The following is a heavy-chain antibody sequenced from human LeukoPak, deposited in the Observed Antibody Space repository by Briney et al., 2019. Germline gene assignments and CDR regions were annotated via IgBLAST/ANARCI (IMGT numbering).Heavy chain of an antibody. J-gene: IGHJ4*02. CDR2: ISGSGGST. D-gene: IGHD1-26*01. Sequence: GGSLRLSCAASGFTFSSYSMTWIRQAPGKGLEWVSSISGSGGSTYYADSVKGRFTISRDNSRNMLFLQMNSLRADDTAVYYCAKDLVVGALDYWGQGTLVTVSS. CDR1: GFTFSSYS. V-gene: IGHV3-23*01. CDR3: AKDLVVGALDY.